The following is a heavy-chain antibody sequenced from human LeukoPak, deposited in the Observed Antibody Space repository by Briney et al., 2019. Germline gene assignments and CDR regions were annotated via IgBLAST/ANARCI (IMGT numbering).Heavy chain of an antibody. V-gene: IGHV3-21*01. CDR3: ARAAGGDGGIDP. J-gene: IGHJ5*02. D-gene: IGHD2-21*01. CDR1: GFTFSSYS. Sequence: PGGSLRLSCAASGFTFSSYSMNWVRQAPGKGLEWVSSISSSSSYIYYADSVKGRFTISRDNAKNSLYLQMNSLRAEDTAVYYRARAAGGDGGIDPWGQGTLVTVSS. CDR2: ISSSSSYI.